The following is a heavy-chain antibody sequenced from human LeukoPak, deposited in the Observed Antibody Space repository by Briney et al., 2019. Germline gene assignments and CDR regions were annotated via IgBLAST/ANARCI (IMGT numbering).Heavy chain of an antibody. Sequence: GASVKVSCKASGGTFSSYAISWVRQAPGQGLEWMGGIIPIFGTANYAQKFQGRVTITADESTSTAYMELSSLRSEDTAVYYCARGRSSGWSNWFDPWGQGTLVTVSS. J-gene: IGHJ5*02. V-gene: IGHV1-69*13. CDR1: GGTFSSYA. D-gene: IGHD6-19*01. CDR3: ARGRSSGWSNWFDP. CDR2: IIPIFGTA.